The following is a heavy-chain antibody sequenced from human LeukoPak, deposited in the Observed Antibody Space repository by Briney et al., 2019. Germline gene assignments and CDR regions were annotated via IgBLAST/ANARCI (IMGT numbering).Heavy chain of an antibody. Sequence: GASVKVSCKASGYTFTSNYIHWVRQAPGQGLERMGMIYPRDGSTSYAQKFQGRVTMTRDTSTSTVYMELSSLRSEDTAVYYCARASFGVVIFDYWGQGTLVTVSS. D-gene: IGHD3-3*01. V-gene: IGHV1-46*01. CDR1: GYTFTSNY. J-gene: IGHJ4*02. CDR3: ARASFGVVIFDY. CDR2: IYPRDGST.